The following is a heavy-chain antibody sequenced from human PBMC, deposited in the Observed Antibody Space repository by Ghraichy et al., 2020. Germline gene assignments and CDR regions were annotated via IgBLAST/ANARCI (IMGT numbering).Heavy chain of an antibody. CDR2: IKQDGSEK. Sequence: GGSLRLSCVASGFTFSSYWMRWVRQAPGKGLEWVANIKQDGSEKSYVDSVKGRFTISRDNAKNSLYLQINSLRAEDTAVYYCARVGLYDFWSGYRYYHYYYMDVWGKGTTVTVSS. J-gene: IGHJ6*03. V-gene: IGHV3-7*03. D-gene: IGHD3-3*01. CDR3: ARVGLYDFWSGYRYYHYYYMDV. CDR1: GFTFSSYW.